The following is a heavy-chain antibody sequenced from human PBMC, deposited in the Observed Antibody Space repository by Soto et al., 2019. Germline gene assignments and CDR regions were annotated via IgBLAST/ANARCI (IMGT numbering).Heavy chain of an antibody. V-gene: IGHV1-69*13. J-gene: IGHJ6*02. CDR1: GYTFTSYA. CDR2: IIPIIGTA. CDR3: ARHDCISTSCYYYYYYGMDV. D-gene: IGHD2-2*01. Sequence: ASVKVSCKASGYTFTSYAMHWVRQAPGQRLEWMGGIIPIIGTANYAQKFQGRVTITADESTSTAYMELSSLRSEDTAVYYCARHDCISTSCYYYYYYGMDVWGQETTVTVSS.